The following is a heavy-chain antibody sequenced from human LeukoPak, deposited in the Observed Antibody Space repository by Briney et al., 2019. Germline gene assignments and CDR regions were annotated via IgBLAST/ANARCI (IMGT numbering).Heavy chain of an antibody. CDR3: ARDGSKSCSGGSCYLNWFDP. CDR2: INQDGSEE. D-gene: IGHD2-15*01. V-gene: IGHV3-7*01. CDR1: GFSFSDYW. J-gene: IGHJ5*02. Sequence: GGSLRLSCGASGFSFSDYWMTWVRQAPGKGLEWVANINQDGSEEYYVASVKGRFTISRGNAKNSLYLQMTSLRAEDTAVYYCARDGSKSCSGGSCYLNWFDPWGQGTLVTVSS.